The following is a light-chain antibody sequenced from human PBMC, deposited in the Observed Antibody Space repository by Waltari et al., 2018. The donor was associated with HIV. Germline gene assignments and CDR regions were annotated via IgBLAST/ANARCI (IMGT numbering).Light chain of an antibody. V-gene: IGLV2-14*01. J-gene: IGLJ3*02. CDR2: EVS. CDR1: SFDIYNF. Sequence: QSALTQPASVSGSPGQSITISCTGTSFDIYNFVSWFQHHPGKAPKVIIYEVSNRPSGVSSRFSGSKSGNTASLTISGLQPEDEAEYFCISYISSSSPVFGGGTKLTVL. CDR3: ISYISSSSPV.